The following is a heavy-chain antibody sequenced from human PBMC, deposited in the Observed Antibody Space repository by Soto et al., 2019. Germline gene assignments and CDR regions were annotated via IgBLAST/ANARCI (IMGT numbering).Heavy chain of an antibody. CDR3: ASPYSISFYYYGLDV. J-gene: IGHJ6*02. D-gene: IGHD6-6*01. CDR1: GGTFSSYA. V-gene: IGHV1-69*12. Sequence: QVQLVQSGAEVKKPGSSVKVSCKASGGTFSSYAISWLRQAPGQGLEWRGGIIPIFGTANYAQKFQGRVPITADEATSTDYMELSSLRSEDTAVYYCASPYSISFYYYGLDVWGQGTTVTVYS. CDR2: IIPIFGTA.